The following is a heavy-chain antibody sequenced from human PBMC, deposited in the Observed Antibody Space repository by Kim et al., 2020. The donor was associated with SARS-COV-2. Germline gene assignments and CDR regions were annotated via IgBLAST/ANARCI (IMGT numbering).Heavy chain of an antibody. CDR3: ARDRHYDFWSGYYFDY. D-gene: IGHD3-3*01. V-gene: IGHV1-3*01. J-gene: IGHJ4*02. Sequence: SQGGVTLTRDTSASTAYMELSSLRSEDTAVYYCARDRHYDFWSGYYFDYWGQGTLVTVSS.